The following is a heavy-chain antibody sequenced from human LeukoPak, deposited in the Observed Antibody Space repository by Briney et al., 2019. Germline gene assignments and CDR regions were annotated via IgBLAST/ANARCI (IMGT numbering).Heavy chain of an antibody. Sequence: GGSLRLSCAASGFTFSSYAMSWVRQAPGKGLEWVSAISGSGGSTYYADSVKGRFTISRDNSKNTLYLQMNSLRAEDTAVYYCAKGDCSGGSCYNFDYWGRGTLVTVSS. J-gene: IGHJ4*02. CDR2: ISGSGGST. V-gene: IGHV3-23*01. D-gene: IGHD2-15*01. CDR3: AKGDCSGGSCYNFDY. CDR1: GFTFSSYA.